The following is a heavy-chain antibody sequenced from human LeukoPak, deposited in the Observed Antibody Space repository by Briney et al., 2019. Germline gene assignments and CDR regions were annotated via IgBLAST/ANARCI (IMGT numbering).Heavy chain of an antibody. CDR3: ARSIGAAGYMDV. CDR1: GGSISSSSYY. D-gene: IGHD6-13*01. V-gene: IGHV4-39*07. J-gene: IGHJ6*03. CDR2: IYYSGST. Sequence: SETLSLTCTVSGGSISSSSYYWGWIRQPPGKGLEWMGSIYYSGSTYYNPSLKSRVTISVDTSKNQFSLKLSSVTAADTAVYYCARSIGAAGYMDVWGKGTTVTVSS.